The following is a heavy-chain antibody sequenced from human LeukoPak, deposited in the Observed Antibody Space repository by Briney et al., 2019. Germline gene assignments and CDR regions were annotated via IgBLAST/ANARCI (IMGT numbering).Heavy chain of an antibody. CDR2: VHHTGRA. CDR1: GDSISGSNYH. CDR3: AREPDA. Sequence: PSETLSLTCTVSGDSISGSNYHWGWIRQPPGKGLEWLGTVHHTGRAFYTPSLRGRTTVSVDTSKNEFSLKLTSVTAADTAVYYCAREPDAWGQGILVIVSS. V-gene: IGHV4-39*07. J-gene: IGHJ5*02.